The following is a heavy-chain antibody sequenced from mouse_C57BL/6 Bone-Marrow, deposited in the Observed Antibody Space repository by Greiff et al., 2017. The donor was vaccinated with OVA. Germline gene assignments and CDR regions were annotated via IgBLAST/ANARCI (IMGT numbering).Heavy chain of an antibody. CDR3: ARHGNYYGTLWFAY. CDR1: GFTFSSYG. V-gene: IGHV5-6*01. D-gene: IGHD1-1*01. CDR2: ISSGGSYT. J-gene: IGHJ3*01. Sequence: EVKLVESGGDLVKPGGSLKLSCAASGFTFSSYGMSWVRQTPDKRLEWVATISSGGSYTYYPDSVKGRFTISRDNAKNTLYLQMSSLKSEDTAMYYCARHGNYYGTLWFAYWGQGTLVTVSA.